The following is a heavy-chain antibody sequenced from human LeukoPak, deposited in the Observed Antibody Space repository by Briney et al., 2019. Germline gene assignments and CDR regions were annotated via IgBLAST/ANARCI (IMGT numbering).Heavy chain of an antibody. CDR3: EIALYYYYGMDV. CDR2: IYYSGST. Sequence: PSETLSLTCTVSGGSISSYYWSWIRQPPGKGLEWIGYIYYSGSTYYNPSLKSRVTISVDTSKNQFSLKLSSVTAADTAVYYCEIALYYYYGMDVWGQGTTVTVSS. CDR1: GGSISSYY. D-gene: IGHD3-22*01. V-gene: IGHV4-59*06. J-gene: IGHJ6*02.